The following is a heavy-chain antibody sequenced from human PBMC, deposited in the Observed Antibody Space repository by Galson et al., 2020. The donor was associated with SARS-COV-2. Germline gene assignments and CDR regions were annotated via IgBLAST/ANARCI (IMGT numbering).Heavy chain of an antibody. CDR2: IYYSGST. V-gene: IGHV4-31*01. CDR1: GGSISSGGYY. J-gene: IGHJ4*02. CDR3: ARVITSSSWYFDY. Sequence: SETLSLTCTVSGGSISSGGYYWSWIRQHPGKGLEWIGYIYYSGSTYYNPSLKSPVTISVDTSKNQFSLKLSSVTAADTAVYYCARVITSSSWYFDYWGQGTLVTVSS. D-gene: IGHD6-13*01.